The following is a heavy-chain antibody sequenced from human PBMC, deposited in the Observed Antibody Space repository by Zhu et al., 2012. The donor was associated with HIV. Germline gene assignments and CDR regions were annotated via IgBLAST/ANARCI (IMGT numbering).Heavy chain of an antibody. J-gene: IGHJ3*01. D-gene: IGHD3-22*01. CDR3: ARVGDSRRWDYYDSSGYYRDAFDY. CDR2: INSDGSST. Sequence: EVQLVESGGGLVQPGGSLRLSCAASGFTFSSYWMHWVRQAPGKGLVWVSRINSDGSSTSYADSVKGRFTISRDNAKNTLYLQMNSLRAEDTAVYYCARVGDSRRWDYYDSSGYYRDAFDYLGQGTMVTVSS. CDR1: GFTFSSYW. V-gene: IGHV3-74*01.